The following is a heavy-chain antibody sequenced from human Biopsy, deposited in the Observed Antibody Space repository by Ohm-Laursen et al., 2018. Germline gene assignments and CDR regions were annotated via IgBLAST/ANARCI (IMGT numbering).Heavy chain of an antibody. CDR1: ACTFSNYG. CDR2: NIPIIGTG. Sequence: SVKVSCKAPACTFSNYGVNWMRQAPGQGLEWLGGNIPIIGTGNYAQKFQDRVTVAADTSTSTATMELGSLRSADTAVYYCATKLTGYFHHWGQGSLVIVSS. CDR3: ATKLTGYFHH. V-gene: IGHV1-69*06. D-gene: IGHD3-9*01. J-gene: IGHJ1*01.